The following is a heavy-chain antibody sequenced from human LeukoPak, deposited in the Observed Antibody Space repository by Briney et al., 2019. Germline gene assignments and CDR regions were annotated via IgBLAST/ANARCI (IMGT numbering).Heavy chain of an antibody. CDR1: GYTFTSYY. CDR2: INPSGGST. V-gene: IGHV1-46*01. D-gene: IGHD1-26*01. J-gene: IGHJ4*02. CDR3: ARVSGWELGLYYFDY. Sequence: ASVKVSCKASGYTFTSYYMHWVRQAPGQGLEWMGIINPSGGSTSYAQKFQGRVTMTRDMSTSTVYMELSSLRSEDTAVYYCARVSGWELGLYYFDYWGQGTLVTVSS.